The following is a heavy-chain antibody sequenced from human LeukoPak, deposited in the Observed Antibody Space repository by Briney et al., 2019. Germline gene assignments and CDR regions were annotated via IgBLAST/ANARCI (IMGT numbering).Heavy chain of an antibody. CDR1: GYSISSAFY. CDR2: IHYSGST. CDR3: ARGFRGDNFDY. V-gene: IGHV4-38-2*01. J-gene: IGHJ4*02. Sequence: SETLSLTSAVSGYSISSAFYWGWIRQSPGKGLEWIGTIHYSGSTSYNPSLKSRVTISVDTSKNQFSLKLRSVTAADTAVYYCARGFRGDNFDYWGQGTLVTVSS. D-gene: IGHD7-27*01.